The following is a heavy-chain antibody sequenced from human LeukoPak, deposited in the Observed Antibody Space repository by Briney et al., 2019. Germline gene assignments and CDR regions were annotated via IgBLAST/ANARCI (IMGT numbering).Heavy chain of an antibody. CDR1: GFTFSSYS. CDR3: ARETDGGNMDY. J-gene: IGHJ4*02. Sequence: GGSLRLSCAASGFTFSSYSMNWVRQAPGKGLEWVSYVSGRSNTISYADSVKGRFTNSRDNAKNSLYLQMNSLRAEDTAVYYCARETDGGNMDYWGQGTLVIVSS. D-gene: IGHD4-23*01. V-gene: IGHV3-48*01. CDR2: VSGRSNTI.